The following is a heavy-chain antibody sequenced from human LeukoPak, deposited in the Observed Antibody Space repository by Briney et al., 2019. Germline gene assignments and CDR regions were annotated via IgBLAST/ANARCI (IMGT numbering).Heavy chain of an antibody. Sequence: RSGGSLRLSCAASGFTVSSNYMIWVRQAPGKGLEWVSVIYSGGSTYYADSVKGRFTISRDNSKNTLYLQMNSLRTEDTAVYYCAKATYDFWSGYYPCDYWGQVTLVTVSS. J-gene: IGHJ4*02. CDR1: GFTVSSNY. CDR2: IYSGGST. CDR3: AKATYDFWSGYYPCDY. V-gene: IGHV3-53*01. D-gene: IGHD3-3*01.